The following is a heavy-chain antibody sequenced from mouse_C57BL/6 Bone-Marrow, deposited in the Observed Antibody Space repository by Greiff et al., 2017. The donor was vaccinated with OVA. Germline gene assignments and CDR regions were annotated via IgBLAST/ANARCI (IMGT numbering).Heavy chain of an antibody. Sequence: VQLQQSGAELVRPGASVKLSCTASGFNIKDDYMHWVKQRPEQGLEWIGWIDPENGDTEYASKVQGKPTITADTSSNTAYLQLSSLTSEDAAVYYCTSDYDFAYWGQGTLVTVSA. CDR2: IDPENGDT. D-gene: IGHD2-4*01. CDR1: GFNIKDDY. J-gene: IGHJ3*01. V-gene: IGHV14-4*01. CDR3: TSDYDFAY.